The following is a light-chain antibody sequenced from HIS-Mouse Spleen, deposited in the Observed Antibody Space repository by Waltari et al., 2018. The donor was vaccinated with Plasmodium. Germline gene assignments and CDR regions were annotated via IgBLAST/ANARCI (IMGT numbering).Light chain of an antibody. CDR1: SSDVGCYNY. V-gene: IGLV2-11*01. J-gene: IGLJ1*01. Sequence: SALTQPRSVSGSPGQSVTISCTGTSSDVGCYNYVSWYQQHPGKAPKLMIYDVSKRPSGVPDRFSGSKSGNTASLTISGLQAEDEADYYCCSYAGSYTYVFGTGTKVTVL. CDR2: DVS. CDR3: CSYAGSYTYV.